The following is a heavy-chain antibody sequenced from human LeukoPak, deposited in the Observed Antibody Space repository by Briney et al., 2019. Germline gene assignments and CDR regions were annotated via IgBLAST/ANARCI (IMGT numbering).Heavy chain of an antibody. J-gene: IGHJ5*02. CDR2: IYTSGNT. V-gene: IGHV4-61*02. CDR1: GGSISSGSYY. D-gene: IGHD1-7*01. Sequence: SETLSLTCTVSGGSISSGSYYWTWIRQPAGKGLEWIGRIYTSGNTNYNPSLKSRVTISVDTSKNQFSLKLSSVTAADTAVYYCAREGPELLKWFDPWGQGTLVTVSS. CDR3: AREGPELLKWFDP.